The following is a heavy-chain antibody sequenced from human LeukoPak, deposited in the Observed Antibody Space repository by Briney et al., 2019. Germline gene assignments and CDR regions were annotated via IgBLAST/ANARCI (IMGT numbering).Heavy chain of an antibody. CDR3: ARSTPFVVVTAEDAFDI. CDR1: GGTFSSYA. J-gene: IGHJ3*02. D-gene: IGHD2-21*02. CDR2: IIPIFGTA. V-gene: IGHV1-69*13. Sequence: GASVKVSCKASGGTFSSYAISWVRQAPGQGLEWMGGIIPIFGTANYAQKFQGRVTITADESTSTAYMELSSLRSEDTAVYYCARSTPFVVVTAEDAFDIWGQGTMVTVSS.